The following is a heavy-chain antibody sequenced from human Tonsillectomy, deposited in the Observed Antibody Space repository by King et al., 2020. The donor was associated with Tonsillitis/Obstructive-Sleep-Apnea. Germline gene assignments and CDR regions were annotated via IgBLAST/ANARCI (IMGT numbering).Heavy chain of an antibody. D-gene: IGHD3-22*01. V-gene: IGHV1-18*01. Sequence: QLVQSGAEVKKPGASVKVSCKASGYTFTTYGISWVRQAPGQGLEWMGWISAYNGDTNYAQKLQGRVTMTTDTSTSTAYMEVRSLRSDDTAVYYCARDSRSYYYDNSGYFTFDFRGQGTLVTVSS. J-gene: IGHJ4*02. CDR2: ISAYNGDT. CDR1: GYTFTTYG. CDR3: ARDSRSYYYDNSGYFTFDF.